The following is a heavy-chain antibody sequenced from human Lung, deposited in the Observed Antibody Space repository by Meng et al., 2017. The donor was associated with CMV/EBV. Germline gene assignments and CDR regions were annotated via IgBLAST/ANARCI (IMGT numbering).Heavy chain of an antibody. CDR3: ARLVGVPAAIGWFDP. D-gene: IGHD2-2*01. CDR2: ISHSERT. CDR1: GGSISSNNW. Sequence: SETLSLTCAVSGGSISSNNWWSWVRQSPGKGLEWIGEISHSERTNYNPSLQSRVTISVDKSKNQFSLNLSSMTAADTAVYYCARLVGVPAAIGWFDPWGQGTLVXVSS. V-gene: IGHV4-4*02. J-gene: IGHJ5*02.